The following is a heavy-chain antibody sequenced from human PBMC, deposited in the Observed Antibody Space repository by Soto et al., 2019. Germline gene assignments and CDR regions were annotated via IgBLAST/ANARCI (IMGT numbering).Heavy chain of an antibody. CDR3: AHGSCSSADCYPNPYLDY. CDR1: GFSRSTTAEG. D-gene: IGHD2-2*01. V-gene: IGHV2-5*02. CDR2: IYWDDDE. Sequence: QITLKESGPTLVKPTQTLTLTCTFSGFSRSTTAEGVGWIRQPQGKALEWLARIYWDDDERYSPSLKSRLTITKDTSKIQVVLTMTTVDPVYTATYYCAHGSCSSADCYPNPYLDYWGQGILVTVSS. J-gene: IGHJ4*02.